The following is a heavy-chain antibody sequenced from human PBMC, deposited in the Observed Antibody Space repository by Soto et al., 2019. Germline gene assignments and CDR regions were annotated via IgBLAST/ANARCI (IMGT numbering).Heavy chain of an antibody. D-gene: IGHD3-10*01. Sequence: PGGSLRLSCAASGFTLSSYAMHWVRQAPGKGLEWVAVISYDGSNKYYADSVKGRFTISRDNSKNTLYLQMNSLRAEDTAVYYCARDEKWFGELLPFDYWGQGTLVTVSS. V-gene: IGHV3-30-3*01. CDR2: ISYDGSNK. CDR3: ARDEKWFGELLPFDY. J-gene: IGHJ4*02. CDR1: GFTLSSYA.